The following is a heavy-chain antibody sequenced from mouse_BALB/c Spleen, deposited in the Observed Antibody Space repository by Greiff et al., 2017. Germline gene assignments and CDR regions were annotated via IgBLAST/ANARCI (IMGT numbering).Heavy chain of an antibody. J-gene: IGHJ3*01. D-gene: IGHD2-4*01. Sequence: VKLMESGPELVKPGASVRISCKASGYTFTSYYIHWVKQRPGQGLEWIGWIYPGNVNTKYNEKFKGKATLTADKSSSTAYMQLSSLTSEDSAVYFCARDDYDEGFAYWGQGTLVTVSA. CDR3: ARDDYDEGFAY. CDR2: IYPGNVNT. V-gene: IGHV1S56*01. CDR1: GYTFTSYY.